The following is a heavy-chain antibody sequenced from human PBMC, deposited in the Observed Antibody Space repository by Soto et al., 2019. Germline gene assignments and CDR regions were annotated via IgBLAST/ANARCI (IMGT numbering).Heavy chain of an antibody. CDR1: GASFSHFY. J-gene: IGHJ5*02. CDR2: IYYSGST. Sequence: ETLSLTCTVSGASFSHFYWSWIRQPPGKGLEWIGYIYYSGSTNYNPSLKSRVTISVDTSKNQFSLKLSSVTAADTAVYYCARDGGDGQYNWFDPWGQGTLVTVSS. D-gene: IGHD2-8*01. CDR3: ARDGGDGQYNWFDP. V-gene: IGHV4-59*01.